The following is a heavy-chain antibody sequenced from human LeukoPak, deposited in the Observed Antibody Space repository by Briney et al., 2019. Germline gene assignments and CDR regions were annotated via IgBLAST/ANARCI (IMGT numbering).Heavy chain of an antibody. CDR1: GYTFTDYF. CDR3: VRGQEESY. Sequence: ASVKVSCKASGYTFTDYFLHWVRQAPGQGLEWMGSINPKNAAPNYAQKLQGRVTMTGDTSISTAYMELTRLTPDDTAVYYCVRGQEESYWGQGALVTVSS. CDR2: INPKNAAP. J-gene: IGHJ4*02. V-gene: IGHV1-2*02.